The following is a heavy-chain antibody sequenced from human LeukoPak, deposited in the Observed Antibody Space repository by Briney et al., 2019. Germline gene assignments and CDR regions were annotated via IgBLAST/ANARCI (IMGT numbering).Heavy chain of an antibody. CDR2: IYYSGST. Sequence: SETLSLTCTVSGGSISSSSYYWGWIRQPPGKGLEWIGSIYYSGSTYYNPSLKSRVTISVDTSKNQFSLKLSSVTAADTTVYYCARPSDYVWGSYRSTNYYYYMDVWGKGTTVTVSS. J-gene: IGHJ6*03. D-gene: IGHD3-16*02. CDR1: GGSISSSSYY. V-gene: IGHV4-39*01. CDR3: ARPSDYVWGSYRSTNYYYYMDV.